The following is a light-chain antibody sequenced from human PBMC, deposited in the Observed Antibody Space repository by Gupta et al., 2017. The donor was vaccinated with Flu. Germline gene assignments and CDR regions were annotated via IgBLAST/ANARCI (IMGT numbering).Light chain of an antibody. J-gene: IGLJ3*02. CDR3: SSYTTSSSRV. CDR1: SSDVGGYNY. V-gene: IGLV2-14*01. CDR2: EVT. Sequence: QSALTQPASVSGSPGQSITISCSGTSSDVGGYNYVSWYLHNPGKAPKLIIYEVTNRPPGVSNRFSGSKSGNTASLTISGRQAEDEADYYCSSYTTSSSRVFGGGTRLTVL.